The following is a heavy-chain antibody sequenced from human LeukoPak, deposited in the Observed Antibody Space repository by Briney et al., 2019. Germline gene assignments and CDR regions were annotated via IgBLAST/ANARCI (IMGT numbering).Heavy chain of an antibody. J-gene: IGHJ4*02. CDR1: GYTFISYD. CDR3: ARGGNLIAAAGISPSLGDY. D-gene: IGHD6-13*01. V-gene: IGHV1-8*01. Sequence: EASVKVSCKASGYTFISYDINWVRQATGQGLEWMGWMNPNSGNTGYAQKFQGRVTMTRNTSISTAYMELSSLRSEDTAVYYCARGGNLIAAAGISPSLGDYWGQGTLVTVSS. CDR2: MNPNSGNT.